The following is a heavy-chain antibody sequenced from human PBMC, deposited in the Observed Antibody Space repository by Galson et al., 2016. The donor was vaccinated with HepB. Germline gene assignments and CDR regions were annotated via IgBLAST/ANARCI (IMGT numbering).Heavy chain of an antibody. Sequence: TLSLTCTVSGGSISSGVYYWSWIRQHPGKGLEWIGYIYRSGSTHYNPSLRSRVTISVDMSKNQFSLGPTSVAAADTAMYYCARAGFGSSWTFYYWGQGTLVTVSS. J-gene: IGHJ4*02. CDR3: ARAGFGSSWTFYY. V-gene: IGHV4-31*03. D-gene: IGHD6-13*01. CDR2: IYRSGST. CDR1: GGSISSGVYY.